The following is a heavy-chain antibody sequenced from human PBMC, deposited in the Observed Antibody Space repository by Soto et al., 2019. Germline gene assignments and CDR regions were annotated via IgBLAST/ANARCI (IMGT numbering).Heavy chain of an antibody. J-gene: IGHJ5*02. D-gene: IGHD6-6*01. CDR2: INPNSGGT. Sequence: GASVKVSCKASGYTFTGYYMHWVRQAPGQGLEWMGWINPNSGGTNYAQKFQGWVTMTRDTSISTAYMELSRLRSDDTAVYYCARDLSYSSSTSAWFEPWGQGNPVTVSS. CDR1: GYTFTGYY. CDR3: ARDLSYSSSTSAWFEP. V-gene: IGHV1-2*04.